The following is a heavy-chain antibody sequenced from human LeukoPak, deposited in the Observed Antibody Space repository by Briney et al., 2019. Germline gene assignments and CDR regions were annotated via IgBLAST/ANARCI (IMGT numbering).Heavy chain of an antibody. CDR2: ISGSGGST. J-gene: IGHJ4*02. D-gene: IGHD6-19*01. CDR1: GLTFSSYA. Sequence: PGGSLRLSCAASGLTFSSYAMSWVRQAPGKGLERVSAISGSGGSTYYADSVKGRFTISRDNSKNTLYLQMNSLRAEDTAVYYCAKDRGSGWYWDYWGQGTLVTVSS. CDR3: AKDRGSGWYWDY. V-gene: IGHV3-23*01.